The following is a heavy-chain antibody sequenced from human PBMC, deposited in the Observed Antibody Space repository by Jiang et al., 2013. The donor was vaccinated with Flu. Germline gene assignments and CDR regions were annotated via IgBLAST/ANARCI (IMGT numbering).Heavy chain of an antibody. D-gene: IGHD3-22*01. V-gene: IGHV3-23*04. J-gene: IGHJ4*02. CDR2: ISGSGGSA. Sequence: VQLVESGGGLVQPGGSLRLSCAASGFTFSSYAMSWVRQAPGKGLEWVSAISGSGGSAYYADSVKGRFTISRDTSKNTLYLQMNSLRAEDTAVYYCAKDSSTRKGMIVAPGPSDYWGQGTLVTVSS. CDR3: AKDSSTRKGMIVAPGPSDY. CDR1: GFTFSSYA.